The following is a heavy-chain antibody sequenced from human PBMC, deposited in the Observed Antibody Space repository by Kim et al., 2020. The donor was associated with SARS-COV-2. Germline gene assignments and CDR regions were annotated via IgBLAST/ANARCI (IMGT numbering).Heavy chain of an antibody. V-gene: IGHV1-2*02. CDR1: GYTFTGYY. CDR2: INPNSGGT. D-gene: IGHD3-10*01. CDR3: ARSGVLLWFGELWGRIDP. J-gene: IGHJ5*02. Sequence: ASVKVSCKASGYTFTGYYMHWVRQAPGQGLEWMGWINPNSGGTNYAQKFQGRVTMTRDTSINTAYMELSRLRSDDTAVYYCARSGVLLWFGELWGRIDPWGQGTLVTVSS.